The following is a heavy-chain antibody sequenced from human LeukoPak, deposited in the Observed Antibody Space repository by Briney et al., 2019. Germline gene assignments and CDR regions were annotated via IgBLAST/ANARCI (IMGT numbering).Heavy chain of an antibody. CDR2: ISAYNGNT. CDR3: ARDPVEMATTNWFDP. J-gene: IGHJ5*02. CDR1: GYTFTSYG. V-gene: IGHV1-18*01. D-gene: IGHD5-24*01. Sequence: ASVKVSCKASGYTFTSYGISWVRQAPGQGLEWMGWISAYNGNTNYAQKLQARVTMTTDTSTSTAYMELRSLRSDDTAVYYCARDPVEMATTNWFDPWGQGTLVTVSS.